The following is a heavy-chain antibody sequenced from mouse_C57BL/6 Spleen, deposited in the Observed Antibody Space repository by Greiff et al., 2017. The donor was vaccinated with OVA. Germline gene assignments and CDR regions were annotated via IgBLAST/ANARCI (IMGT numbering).Heavy chain of an antibody. J-gene: IGHJ2*01. V-gene: IGHV1-82*01. D-gene: IGHD1-1*01. CDR3: VAGDYFDY. CDR2: IYPGDGDT. CDR1: GYAFSSSW. Sequence: VQLQQSGPELVKPGASVKISCKASGYAFSSSWMNWVKQRPGKGLEWIGRIYPGDGDTNYNGKFKGKATLTADKSSSTAYMQLSSLTSEDSAVYFTVAGDYFDYWGQGTTLTVSS.